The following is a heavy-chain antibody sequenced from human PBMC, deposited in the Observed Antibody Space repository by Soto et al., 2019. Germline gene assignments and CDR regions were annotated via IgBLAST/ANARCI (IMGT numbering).Heavy chain of an antibody. CDR1: PFTFSSFA. D-gene: IGHD2-21*01. Sequence: GGSLRLSCAASPFTFSSFAMHWDRQAPGKGLEWVSCITGRDTLYADLVKCRFTISRHNAKNTLYLQMSSLRAEDTAVYSWARDEHLACGVPFDYWGRGPLVTVCS. CDR3: ARDEHLACGVPFDY. V-gene: IGHV3-21*01. J-gene: IGHJ4*02. CDR2: ITGRDTL.